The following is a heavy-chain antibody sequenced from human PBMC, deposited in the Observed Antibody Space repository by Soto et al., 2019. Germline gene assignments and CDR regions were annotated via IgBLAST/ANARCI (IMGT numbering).Heavy chain of an antibody. J-gene: IGHJ6*02. V-gene: IGHV1-69*06. Sequence: QVQLVQSGAEAKKPGSSVKVSCKTSGGTFSSYAISWVRQAPGQGLEWMGGIVPLFRTTNYAQKFQGRVTNTGDKSTYTMYMELSGMRLGDTAVYYCARGGYSSTWSNLLDRSGLDVWGQGTTVTVSS. D-gene: IGHD6-13*01. CDR2: IVPLFRTT. CDR1: GGTFSSYA. CDR3: ARGGYSSTWSNLLDRSGLDV.